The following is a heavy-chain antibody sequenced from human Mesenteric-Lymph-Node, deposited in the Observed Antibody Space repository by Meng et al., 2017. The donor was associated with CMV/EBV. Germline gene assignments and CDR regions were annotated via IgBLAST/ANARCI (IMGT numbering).Heavy chain of an antibody. J-gene: IGHJ1*01. Sequence: GGPLRLPCAASGFSSSSYGMHWVRQAPGKGLELVSFIRNHGNNKFYADSVKGRFTISRDNSRATLYLHMNILRVEDTAGYYCSKDTWAVVLPAALPEYFQHWGQGTLVTVSS. D-gene: IGHD2-2*01. CDR3: SKDTWAVVLPAALPEYFQH. V-gene: IGHV3-30*02. CDR2: IRNHGNNK. CDR1: GFSSSSYG.